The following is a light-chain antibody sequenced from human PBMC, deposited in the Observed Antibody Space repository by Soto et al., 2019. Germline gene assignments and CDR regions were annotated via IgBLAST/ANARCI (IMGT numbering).Light chain of an antibody. J-gene: IGLJ2*01. CDR2: DVS. V-gene: IGLV2-14*01. Sequence: QSALTQPASVSGSPGQSITISCTGTSSDVGGYNYVSWYQQHPGKDPKRMIYDVSNRPSGVSNRFSGSKSGNTASLTISGLHAEVEADYYFSSYTSSSAVVFGGGTKLTAL. CDR1: SSDVGGYNY. CDR3: SSYTSSSAVV.